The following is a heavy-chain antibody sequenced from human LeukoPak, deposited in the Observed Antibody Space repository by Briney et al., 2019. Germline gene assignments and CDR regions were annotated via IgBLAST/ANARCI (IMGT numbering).Heavy chain of an antibody. J-gene: IGHJ5*02. CDR1: GYTFSSYG. V-gene: IGHV1-18*01. CDR3: ARDMVGLAADGNWFDP. Sequence: ASVKVSCKASGYTFSSYGISWVRQAPGQGLEGMGWIATYNGKTKYAEKVQGRVTMTTERTTTKAYMELRTLRSDDTAVYYCARDMVGLAADGNWFDPWGQGTLVTVSS. D-gene: IGHD6-13*01. CDR2: IATYNGKT.